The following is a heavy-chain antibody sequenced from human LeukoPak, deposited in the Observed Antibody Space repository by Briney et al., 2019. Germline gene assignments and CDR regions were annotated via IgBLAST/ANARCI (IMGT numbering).Heavy chain of an antibody. Sequence: GGSLRLSCAASGFTFSSYWMGWVRQAPGKGLEWVANIIQDGSEKYYVDSVKGRFIISRDNAKNSLYLQMNSLRVEDTAVYYCARLGYPSGMDVWGQGTTVTVSS. CDR1: GFTFSSYW. D-gene: IGHD2-15*01. CDR3: ARLGYPSGMDV. J-gene: IGHJ6*02. CDR2: IIQDGSEK. V-gene: IGHV3-7*05.